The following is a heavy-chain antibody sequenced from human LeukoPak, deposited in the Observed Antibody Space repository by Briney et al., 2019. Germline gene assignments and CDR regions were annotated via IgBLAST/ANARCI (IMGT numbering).Heavy chain of an antibody. CDR1: GYTFTSYG. V-gene: IGHV1-18*01. Sequence: ASVKVSCKASGYTFTSYGISWVRQAPGQGLEWVGWISAYNGNTNYAQKLQGRVTMTTDTSTSTAYMGLRSLRSDDTAVYYCARVQTGYDSSGYFIYWGQGTLVTVSS. CDR2: ISAYNGNT. CDR3: ARVQTGYDSSGYFIY. D-gene: IGHD3-22*01. J-gene: IGHJ4*02.